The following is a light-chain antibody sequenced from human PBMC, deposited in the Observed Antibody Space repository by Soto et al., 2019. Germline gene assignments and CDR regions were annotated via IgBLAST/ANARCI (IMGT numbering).Light chain of an antibody. J-gene: IGKJ2*01. CDR3: LQYNTFPHT. CDR1: HDIGTY. CDR2: ASS. V-gene: IGKV1-9*01. Sequence: DIQLTQSPPFLSASVGDRVSITCRASHDIGTYLAWYHQKPGQAPRLLMYASSTLESGVPSRFSGSESGTDFTLTVSSLHPDDFATYYCLQYNTFPHTFGQGTKLEI.